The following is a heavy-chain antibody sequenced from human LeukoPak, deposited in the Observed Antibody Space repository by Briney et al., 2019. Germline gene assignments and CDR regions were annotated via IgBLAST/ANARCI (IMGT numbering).Heavy chain of an antibody. Sequence: GGSLRLSCAASGFTFSTYWMHWVRQVPGKGLVWVSGINTDGSSRSYADFVKGRFTISRDNAKNTLYLQMNSLRAEDTAVYYCARDHSSWEVPSDYWGQGTLVTVSS. D-gene: IGHD6-13*01. CDR1: GFTFSTYW. V-gene: IGHV3-74*01. J-gene: IGHJ4*02. CDR2: INTDGSSR. CDR3: ARDHSSWEVPSDY.